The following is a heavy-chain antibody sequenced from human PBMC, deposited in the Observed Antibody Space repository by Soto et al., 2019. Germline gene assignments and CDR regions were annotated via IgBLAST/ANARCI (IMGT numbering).Heavy chain of an antibody. D-gene: IGHD5-12*01. CDR2: IVASGGIT. Sequence: EVQLLESGVGLAQPGGSLRLSGAASGFTFSSYPMSLVRQAPGQGLEWVSGIVASGGITYYADSVKGRFTISKDNSKNTLYLNMNRLRAEDTAVYYCANNSAATIRVGYDYWGQGPLVTVSS. V-gene: IGHV3-23*01. CDR1: GFTFSSYP. J-gene: IGHJ4*02. CDR3: ANNSAATIRVGYDY.